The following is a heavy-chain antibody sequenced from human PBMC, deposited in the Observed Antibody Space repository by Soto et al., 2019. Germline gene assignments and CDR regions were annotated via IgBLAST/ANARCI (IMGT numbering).Heavy chain of an antibody. CDR2: INHNTNT. CDR1: GGSFSDTY. Sequence: SETLSLTCAVYGGSFSDTYWNWFRQPPGKGLEWIGEINHNTNTIYNPSLKSRVTISVDTSKNQFSLRLSSVTPADTALYYCAKLVAVAGTDDWFDPWGQGTLVTVSS. CDR3: AKLVAVAGTDDWFDP. D-gene: IGHD6-19*01. J-gene: IGHJ5*02. V-gene: IGHV4-34*01.